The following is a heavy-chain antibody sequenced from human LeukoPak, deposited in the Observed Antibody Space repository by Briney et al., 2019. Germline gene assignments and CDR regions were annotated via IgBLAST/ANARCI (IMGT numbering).Heavy chain of an antibody. CDR3: ARGVERHDAFDI. CDR2: ISSSSSYI. J-gene: IGHJ3*02. D-gene: IGHD1-1*01. Sequence: PGGSLTLSCTASGFTFSTYSMTWVRQAPGKGLEWVSSISSSSSYIYYADSVKGRFTISRDNAKNSLYLQMNSLRAEDTAVYYCARGVERHDAFDIWGQGTMVTVSS. CDR1: GFTFSTYS. V-gene: IGHV3-21*01.